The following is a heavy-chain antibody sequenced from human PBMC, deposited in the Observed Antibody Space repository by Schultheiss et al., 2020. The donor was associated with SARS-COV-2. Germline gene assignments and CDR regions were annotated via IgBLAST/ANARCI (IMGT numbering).Heavy chain of an antibody. D-gene: IGHD6-6*01. Sequence: GGSLRLSCAASGFTFSSYWMSWVRQAPGKGLEWVANIKQDGSEKYYVDSVKGRFTISRDNAKNSLYLQMNSLRAKDTAVYYCARAEIAARVYPDYWGQGTLVTVSS. CDR1: GFTFSSYW. J-gene: IGHJ4*02. CDR2: IKQDGSEK. V-gene: IGHV3-7*01. CDR3: ARAEIAARVYPDY.